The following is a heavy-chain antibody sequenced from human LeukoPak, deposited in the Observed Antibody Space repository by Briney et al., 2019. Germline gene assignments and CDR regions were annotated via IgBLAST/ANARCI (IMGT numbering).Heavy chain of an antibody. J-gene: IGHJ6*02. CDR2: IYTSGTT. CDR1: GGSISSGSYF. V-gene: IGHV4-61*02. D-gene: IGHD2-21*01. CDR3: ARHHFSRVAIPKMDV. Sequence: PSQTLSLTCTVSGGSISSGSYFWSWIRQPAGKGLEWIGRIYTSGTTNYNPSLKSRVTISVDTSKNQFSLKLSSVTAADTAVYYCARHHFSRVAIPKMDVWGQGTTVTVSS.